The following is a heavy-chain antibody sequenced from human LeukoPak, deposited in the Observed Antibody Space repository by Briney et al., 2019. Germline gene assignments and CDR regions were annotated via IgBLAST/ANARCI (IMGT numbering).Heavy chain of an antibody. CDR2: IYTSGST. CDR1: GGSISSGSYY. V-gene: IGHV4-61*02. J-gene: IGHJ4*02. Sequence: SETLSLTCTVSGGSISSGSYYWSWLRQPPGKEREWIGRIYTSGSTNYNPSLKSRVTISVATSKNQFSLKVTSVTAADTAVYYCAIRMVYIGNSAPDYWGQGALVTVSS. D-gene: IGHD4-23*01. CDR3: AIRMVYIGNSAPDY.